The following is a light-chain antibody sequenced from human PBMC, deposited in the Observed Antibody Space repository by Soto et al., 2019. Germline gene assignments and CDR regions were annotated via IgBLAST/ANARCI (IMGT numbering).Light chain of an antibody. CDR3: CAYGGGSTWL. CDR1: SSDVGDYDF. CDR2: DVN. V-gene: IGLV2-23*02. Sequence: QSVLTQPASVSGSPGQSITISCTGTSSDVGDYDFVSWYQQRPGEGPKVIIFDVNSRPSGVSSRFSGSKSGNTASLTISGIQSEDEGDYYCCAYGGGSTWLFGGGTKVTVL. J-gene: IGLJ2*01.